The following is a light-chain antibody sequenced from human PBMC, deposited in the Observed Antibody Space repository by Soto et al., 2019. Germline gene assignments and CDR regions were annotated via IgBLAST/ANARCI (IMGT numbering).Light chain of an antibody. J-gene: IGKJ5*01. Sequence: EIVMTQSPATLSVSPGERATLSCRASQSVSTKVAWYQQKPGQAPRLPIYATSTRATGAPARFSGSGSGTEFTLTISNLQSEDFAVYYCQQYSNWPPITFGQGTRLEIK. V-gene: IGKV3-15*01. CDR2: ATS. CDR3: QQYSNWPPIT. CDR1: QSVSTK.